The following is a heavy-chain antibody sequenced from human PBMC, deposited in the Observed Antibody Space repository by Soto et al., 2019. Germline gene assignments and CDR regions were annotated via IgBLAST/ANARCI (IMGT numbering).Heavy chain of an antibody. V-gene: IGHV1-18*01. CDR2: INPYNGNT. D-gene: IGHD2-2*01. CDR1: GYTFASYA. Sequence: ASVKVYWKASGYTFASYAISWVRQAPGQGLEWMGWINPYNGNTNYAQKLQGRVTLTTDTSTSTAYMELRSLRSDDTAVYYCARDRLPYCGSTSCSVDFWGQGTLVSVSS. J-gene: IGHJ4*02. CDR3: ARDRLPYCGSTSCSVDF.